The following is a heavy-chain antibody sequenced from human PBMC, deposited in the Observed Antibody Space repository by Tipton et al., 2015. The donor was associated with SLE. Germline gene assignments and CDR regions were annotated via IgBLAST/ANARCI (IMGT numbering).Heavy chain of an antibody. CDR3: ARDGRAYYYYYMDV. V-gene: IGHV1-69*06. J-gene: IGHJ6*03. CDR1: GYTFNSHH. Sequence: QLVQSGAEVKKPGASVRVSCKSSGYTFNSHHMHWVRQAPGQGLEWMGGIIPIFGTANYAQKFQGRVTITADKSTSTAYMELSSLRSEDTAVYYCARDGRAYYYYYMDVWGKGTTVTVSS. D-gene: IGHD3/OR15-3a*01. CDR2: IIPIFGTA.